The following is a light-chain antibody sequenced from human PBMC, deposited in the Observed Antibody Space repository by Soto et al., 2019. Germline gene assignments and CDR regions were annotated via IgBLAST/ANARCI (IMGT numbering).Light chain of an antibody. CDR3: QQYGSSPRT. V-gene: IGKV3-20*01. CDR2: DTS. Sequence: DTVLTQSPGTLSLSPGERATLSCRASQSISSSYFGWYQQKPGQAPRLLIYDTSSRATGIPDRFSGSGSGTDFTLTISRLEPEDFAVYYCQQYGSSPRTFGQGTKLEIK. J-gene: IGKJ2*02. CDR1: QSISSSY.